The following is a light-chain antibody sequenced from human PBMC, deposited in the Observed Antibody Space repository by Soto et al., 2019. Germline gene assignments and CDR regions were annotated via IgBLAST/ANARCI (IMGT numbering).Light chain of an antibody. CDR2: WAS. CDR3: QRYYNAPLT. V-gene: IGKV4-1*01. CDR1: QNVLHSSNNKNY. Sequence: DIVMTQSPDSLAVSLGERATINCKSSQNVLHSSNNKNYLAWYQQKPGQPPKLLIYWASTREFGVPDRFSGSGSGTDFTLTISSLQAEDVAVYYCQRYYNAPLTFGGGTKVEIK. J-gene: IGKJ4*01.